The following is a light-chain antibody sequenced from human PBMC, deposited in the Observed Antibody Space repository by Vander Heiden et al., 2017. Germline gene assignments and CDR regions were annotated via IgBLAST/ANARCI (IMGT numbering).Light chain of an antibody. CDR2: GAS. CDR3: QQYNNWALT. J-gene: IGKJ4*01. CDR1: QSVSRT. V-gene: IGKV3-15*01. Sequence: EIVMTQSPATLSVSPGERATLSCRASQSVSRTLAWYQHKPGQAPRLLVHGASTRATGIPARFSGSGSGTDFTLTISILQSADFAVYYCQQYNNWALTFGGGTKVEIK.